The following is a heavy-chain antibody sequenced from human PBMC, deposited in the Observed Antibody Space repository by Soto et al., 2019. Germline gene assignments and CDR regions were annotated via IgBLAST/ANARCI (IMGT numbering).Heavy chain of an antibody. CDR1: GGTFSSYT. D-gene: IGHD4-17*01. CDR3: ARGAVDGDSYYYYYYYMDV. J-gene: IGHJ6*03. V-gene: IGHV1-69*02. CDR2: IIPILGIA. Sequence: ASVKVSCKASGGTFSSYTISWVRQAPGQGLEWMGRIIPILGIANYAQKFQGRVTITADKSTSTAYMELSSLRSEDTAVYYCARGAVDGDSYYYYYYYMDVWGKGTTVTVSS.